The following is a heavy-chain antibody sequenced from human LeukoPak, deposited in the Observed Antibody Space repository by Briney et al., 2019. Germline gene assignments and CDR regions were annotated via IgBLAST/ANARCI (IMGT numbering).Heavy chain of an antibody. CDR3: ARDLRSSGWYPDY. CDR2: INPNSGST. CDR1: GGTFSSYA. J-gene: IGHJ4*02. V-gene: IGHV1-46*01. D-gene: IGHD6-19*01. Sequence: ASVKVSCKASGGTFSSYAISWVRQAPGQGLEWMGIINPNSGSTNYAQRFRGRVTMTRDRSTSTVYMDLTSLRSEDTAVYYCARDLRSSGWYPDYWGQGTLVTVSS.